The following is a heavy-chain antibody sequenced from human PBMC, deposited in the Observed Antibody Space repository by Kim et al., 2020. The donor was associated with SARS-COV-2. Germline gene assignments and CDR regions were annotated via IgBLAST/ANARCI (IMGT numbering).Heavy chain of an antibody. Sequence: SETLSLTCTVSGGSISSGGYYWSWIRQHPGKGLEWIGYIYYSGSTYYNPSLKSRVTISVDTSKNQFSLKLSSVTAADTAVYYCARGPGQWLAGGDYWFDPWGQGTLVTVSS. CDR2: IYYSGST. CDR1: GGSISSGGYY. CDR3: ARGPGQWLAGGDYWFDP. V-gene: IGHV4-31*03. J-gene: IGHJ5*02. D-gene: IGHD6-19*01.